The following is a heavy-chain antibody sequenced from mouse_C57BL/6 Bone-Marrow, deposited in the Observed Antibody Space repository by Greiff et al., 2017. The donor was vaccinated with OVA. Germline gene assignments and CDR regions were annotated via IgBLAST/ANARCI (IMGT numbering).Heavy chain of an antibody. D-gene: IGHD2-5*01. J-gene: IGHJ4*01. Sequence: VQRVESGAELVRPGASVTLSCKASGYTFTDYEMHWVKQTPVHGLEWIGAIDPETGGTAYNQKFKGKAILTADKSSSTAYMELRSLRSEDSAVYYCTRGYSNYYAMDYWGQGTSVTVSS. V-gene: IGHV1-15*01. CDR3: TRGYSNYYAMDY. CDR2: IDPETGGT. CDR1: GYTFTDYE.